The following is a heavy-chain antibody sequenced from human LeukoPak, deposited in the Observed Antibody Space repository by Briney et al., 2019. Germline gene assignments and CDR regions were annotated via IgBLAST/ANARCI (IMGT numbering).Heavy chain of an antibody. J-gene: IGHJ6*02. CDR2: IYSGGST. CDR1: GFTVSSNY. V-gene: IGHV3-53*01. CDR3: ARDQSAYYYGSGSFYYYGMDV. D-gene: IGHD3-10*01. Sequence: PGGSLRLSCAASGFTVSSNYMSWVRQAPGKGLEWVSVIYSGGSTYYADSVKGRFTISRDNSKNTLYLQMDSLRAEDTAVYYCARDQSAYYYGSGSFYYYGMDVWGQGTTVTVSS.